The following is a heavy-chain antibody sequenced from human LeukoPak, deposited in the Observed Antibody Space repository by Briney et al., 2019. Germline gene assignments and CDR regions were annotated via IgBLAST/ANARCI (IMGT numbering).Heavy chain of an antibody. D-gene: IGHD4/OR15-4a*01. V-gene: IGHV6-1*01. J-gene: IGHJ4*02. CDR2: AYYRSKWYY. CDR1: RDSVSGNSVA. CDR3: AKEGSAYLT. Sequence: SQTLSLTCAISRDSVSGNSVAWNWIRQSPSRGLEWLGRAYYRSKWYYDYAVSLQGRITINPDTSKNQFSLQLNSVTPEDTAVYYCAKEGSAYLTWGQGTLVTVSS.